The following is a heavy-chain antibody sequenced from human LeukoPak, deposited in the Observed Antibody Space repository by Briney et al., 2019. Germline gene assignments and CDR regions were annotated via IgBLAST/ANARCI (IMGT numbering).Heavy chain of an antibody. V-gene: IGHV4-59*08. D-gene: IGHD3-10*01. Sequence: PSETLSLTCTVSGGSISSYYWSWIRQPPGKGLEWIGYIYYSGSTNYNPSLKSRVTISVDTSKNQFSLKLSSVTAADTAVYYCAGRGRYYYYGMDVWGQGTTVTVSS. CDR3: AGRGRYYYYGMDV. CDR1: GGSISSYY. J-gene: IGHJ6*02. CDR2: IYYSGST.